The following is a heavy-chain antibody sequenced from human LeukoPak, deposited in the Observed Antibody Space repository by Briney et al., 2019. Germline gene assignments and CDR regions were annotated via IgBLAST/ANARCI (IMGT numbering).Heavy chain of an antibody. CDR1: GGSIRSYY. J-gene: IGHJ4*02. CDR3: ARHDAAAYRGYFDY. D-gene: IGHD6-13*01. CDR2: IYYSGST. V-gene: IGHV4-59*08. Sequence: SETLSLTCTVSGGSIRSYYWSWIRQPPGKGLEWIGYIYYSGSTNYNPSLKSRVTISVDTSKNQFSLKLSSVTAADTAVYCCARHDAAAYRGYFDYWGQGTLVTVSS.